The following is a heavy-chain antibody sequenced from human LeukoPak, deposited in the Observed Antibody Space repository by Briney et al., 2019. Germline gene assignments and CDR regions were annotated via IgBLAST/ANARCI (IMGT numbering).Heavy chain of an antibody. CDR3: ARLGWNPTDWFDP. D-gene: IGHD1-1*01. CDR2: ISYSGST. Sequence: SETLSLTCTVSGDSISSYYWTWIRQPPGKGLECIGYISYSGSTSYNPSLKSRVTISVDTSKNQFSLKLSSVTAADTAVYYCARLGWNPTDWFDPWGQGTLVTVSS. J-gene: IGHJ5*02. V-gene: IGHV4-59*08. CDR1: GDSISSYY.